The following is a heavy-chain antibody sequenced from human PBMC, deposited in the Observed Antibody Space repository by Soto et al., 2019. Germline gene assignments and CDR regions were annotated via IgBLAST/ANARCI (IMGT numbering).Heavy chain of an antibody. CDR1: GGTFSSYT. V-gene: IGHV1-69*02. J-gene: IGHJ4*02. D-gene: IGHD3-22*01. CDR2: IIPILGIA. CDR3: ARADHYDSSGYYRRGFDY. Sequence: QVQLVQSGAEVKKPGSSVKVSCKASGGTFSSYTISWVRQAPGQGLEWMGRIIPILGIANYAQKFQGRVTITADKSTSTAYMELSSLRSEDTAVYYCARADHYDSSGYYRRGFDYWGQGTLVTVSS.